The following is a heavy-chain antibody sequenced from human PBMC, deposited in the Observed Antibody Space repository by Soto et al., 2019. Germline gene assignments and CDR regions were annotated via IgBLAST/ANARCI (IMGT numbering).Heavy chain of an antibody. CDR1: GFSLSTSGVG. CDR2: MYWDDDK. J-gene: IGHJ1*01. CDR3: AHSPSADLSCSGGSCYSGFGY. D-gene: IGHD2-15*01. V-gene: IGHV2-5*02. Sequence: QITVKESGPTLVKPTQTITLTCTFSGFSLSTSGVGVGSIRQPPGKALDRLALMYWDDDKRYSPPLKSRLTITKDTSKNQVVLTMTNIDPVYTATYYCAHSPSADLSCSGGSCYSGFGYSGQFTLVTVSS.